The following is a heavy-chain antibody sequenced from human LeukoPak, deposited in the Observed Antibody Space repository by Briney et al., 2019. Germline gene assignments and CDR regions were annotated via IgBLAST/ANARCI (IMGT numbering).Heavy chain of an antibody. J-gene: IGHJ4*02. CDR1: GFTFSNYG. V-gene: IGHV3-48*01. CDR3: ARVKGIVGVRYFDY. Sequence: PGGSLRLSCAASGFTFSNYGMKWVRQAPGKGLEWVSYISSSGNTIYYADSVKGRFTISRDNAKNSLFLQMNSLRAEDTALYYCARVKGIVGVRYFDYWGQGTLVTVSS. D-gene: IGHD1-26*01. CDR2: ISSSGNTI.